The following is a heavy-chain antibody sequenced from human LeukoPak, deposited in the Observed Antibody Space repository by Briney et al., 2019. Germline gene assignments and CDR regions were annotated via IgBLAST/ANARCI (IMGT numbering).Heavy chain of an antibody. CDR2: ISSNGDST. D-gene: IGHD3-10*01. CDR1: GFTFRTYA. V-gene: IGHV3-64D*06. CDR3: VKDWFGDF. Sequence: RGSLRLSCSASGFTFRTYAMHWVRQAPGKGLEYVSAISSNGDSTYYADSVKGRFTISRDNSRNTVYLQMSSLRADDTAVYYCVKDWFGDFWGQGTLVTVSS. J-gene: IGHJ4*02.